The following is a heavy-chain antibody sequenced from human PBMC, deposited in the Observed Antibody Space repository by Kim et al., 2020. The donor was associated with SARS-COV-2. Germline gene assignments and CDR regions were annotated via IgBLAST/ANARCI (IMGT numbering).Heavy chain of an antibody. V-gene: IGHV1-46*01. Sequence: KFQGRVTMNRDTSTSAVDMGLSSLRSEDTAVYYCARDPVGGNGWYYFDYWGQGTLVTVSS. D-gene: IGHD2-21*02. J-gene: IGHJ4*02. CDR3: ARDPVGGNGWYYFDY.